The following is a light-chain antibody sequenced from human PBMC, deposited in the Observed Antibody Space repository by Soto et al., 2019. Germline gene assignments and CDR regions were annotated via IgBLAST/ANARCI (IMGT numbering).Light chain of an antibody. CDR2: EGS. V-gene: IGLV2-23*01. Sequence: QSALTQPASVSGSPGQSITISCTGTSRDVGSYKLVSWYQQHPGKAPKLMIHEGSKRPSGVSNRFSGSKSGNTASLTISGLQAEDEADYYCCSYVGTSYVFGTGTKLTVL. J-gene: IGLJ1*01. CDR1: SRDVGSYKL. CDR3: CSYVGTSYV.